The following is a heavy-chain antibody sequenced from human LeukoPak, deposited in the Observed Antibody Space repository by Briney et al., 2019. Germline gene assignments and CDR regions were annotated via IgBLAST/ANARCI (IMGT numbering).Heavy chain of an antibody. V-gene: IGHV3-74*01. CDR2: INSDGSTT. CDR1: GFTFSSYW. Sequence: PGGSLRLSCAASGFTFSSYWMHWVRQAPGEGLVWVSRINSDGSTTNYADYVKGRFTISRDNAKNTLYLQMNSLRAEDTAVYYCARRSSGSPPYYFDYWGQGTLVTVSS. J-gene: IGHJ4*02. CDR3: ARRSSGSPPYYFDY. D-gene: IGHD1-26*01.